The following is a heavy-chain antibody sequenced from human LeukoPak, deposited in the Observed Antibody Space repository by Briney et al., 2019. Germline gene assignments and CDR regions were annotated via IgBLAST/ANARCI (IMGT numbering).Heavy chain of an antibody. Sequence: PGGSLRLSCAASGFSFSNFEMKWVRQAPGKGLEWVSYISSSGGTVYYADSVKGRFTISRDNAKNSLYLQMSSLRAEDTAVYYCARAYWGYFDYWGQGTLVTVSA. CDR1: GFSFSNFE. CDR2: ISSSGGTV. CDR3: ARAYWGYFDY. J-gene: IGHJ4*02. D-gene: IGHD3-16*01. V-gene: IGHV3-48*03.